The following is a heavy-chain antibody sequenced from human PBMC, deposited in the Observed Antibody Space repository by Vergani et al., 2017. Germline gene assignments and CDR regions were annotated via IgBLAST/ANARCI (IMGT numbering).Heavy chain of an antibody. CDR1: GGSISSYY. CDR2: IYYSGST. J-gene: IGHJ5*02. Sequence: QVQLQQWGAGLLKPSETLSLTCTVSGGSISSYYWSWIRQPPGKGLEWIGYIYYSGSTNYNPSLKSRVTISVDTSKNQFSLKLSSVTAADTAVYYCARQAKHYSSSLFDPWGQGTLVTVSS. V-gene: IGHV4-59*08. D-gene: IGHD6-13*01. CDR3: ARQAKHYSSSLFDP.